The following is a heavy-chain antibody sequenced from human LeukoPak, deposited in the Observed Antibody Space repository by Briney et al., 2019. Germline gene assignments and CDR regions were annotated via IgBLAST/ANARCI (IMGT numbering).Heavy chain of an antibody. Sequence: ASVKVSCKASGYTFTSYYMHWVRQAPGQGLEWMGIINPSGGSTSYAQKFQGRVTMTRDTSTSAVYMELSSLRSEDTAVYYCARDPGAYSSSWWFDYWGQGTLVTVSS. J-gene: IGHJ4*02. CDR1: GYTFTSYY. D-gene: IGHD6-13*01. CDR2: INPSGGST. CDR3: ARDPGAYSSSWWFDY. V-gene: IGHV1-46*01.